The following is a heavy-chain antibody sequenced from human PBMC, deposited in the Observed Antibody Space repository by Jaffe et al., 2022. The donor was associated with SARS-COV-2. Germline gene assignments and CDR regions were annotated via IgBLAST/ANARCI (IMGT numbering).Heavy chain of an antibody. CDR1: GFTFDDYA. CDR3: AKDGGRDGFKKRYYYYGMDV. J-gene: IGHJ6*02. D-gene: IGHD2-15*01. V-gene: IGHV3-9*01. CDR2: ISWNSGSI. Sequence: EVQLVESGGGLVQPGRSLRLSCAASGFTFDDYAMHWVRQAPGKGLEWVSGISWNSGSIGYADSVKGRFTISRDNAKNSLYLQMNSLRAEDTALYYCAKDGGRDGFKKRYYYYGMDVWGQGTTVTVSS.